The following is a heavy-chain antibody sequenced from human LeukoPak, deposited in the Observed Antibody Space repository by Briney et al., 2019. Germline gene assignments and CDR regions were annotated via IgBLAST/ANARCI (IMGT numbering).Heavy chain of an antibody. CDR1: GASITNSDW. D-gene: IGHD3-22*01. CDR2: IYHGGTT. CDR3: AAYYYDSSGYYPTNWFDP. V-gene: IGHV4-4*02. J-gene: IGHJ5*02. Sequence: SETLSLTCSVSGASITNSDWWTWVRQPPGEGLEWIGEIYHGGTTKYNPSLKSRVTISVDTSKNQFSLKLSSVTAADTAVYYCAAYYYDSSGYYPTNWFDPWGQGTLVTVSS.